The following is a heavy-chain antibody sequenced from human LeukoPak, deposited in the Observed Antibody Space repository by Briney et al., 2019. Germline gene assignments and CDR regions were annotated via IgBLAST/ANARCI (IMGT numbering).Heavy chain of an antibody. CDR2: MSSDGSIK. V-gene: IGHV3-30-3*01. Sequence: GGSLRLSCAASGFTFISYEVHWVRQAPGKGLQWVAVMSSDGSIKIYTDSVKGRFTISRDNSKNTLYLGMNSLRVDDTAVYYCARDLVSGAPDYFDSWGQGTLVTVSS. CDR1: GFTFISYE. J-gene: IGHJ4*02. D-gene: IGHD1-26*01. CDR3: ARDLVSGAPDYFDS.